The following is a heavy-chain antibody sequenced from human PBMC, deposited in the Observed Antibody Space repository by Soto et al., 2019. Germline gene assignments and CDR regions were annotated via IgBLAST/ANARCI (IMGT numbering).Heavy chain of an antibody. V-gene: IGHV4-39*01. CDR1: GASISVHSYY. J-gene: IGHJ5*02. CDR2: SYYSGTT. D-gene: IGHD1-20*01. CDR3: TRGYNWNDNYFDP. Sequence: PSETLSLTSTVSGASISVHSYYWTWIRQPPGKGLEWIGSSYYSGTTYFNPSLESRATISVDTSKNQFSLRLTSVTAADTVIYYCTRGYNWNDNYFDPRGPGALVTVSS.